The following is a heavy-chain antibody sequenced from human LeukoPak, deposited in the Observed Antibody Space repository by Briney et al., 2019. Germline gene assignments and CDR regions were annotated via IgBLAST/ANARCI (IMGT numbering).Heavy chain of an antibody. CDR2: ISTYNGDV. D-gene: IGHD6-25*01. V-gene: IGHV1-18*01. CDR3: LRDAQRPRLTPDY. J-gene: IGHJ4*02. Sequence: ASVKVSCKASGYTFNTYGISWARQAPGQGLEWMGWISTYNGDVNYVQNLQGRVTMTTDTSASTAYMELMSLRSDDTAVYYCLRDAQRPRLTPDYWGQGTLVTVSS. CDR1: GYTFNTYG.